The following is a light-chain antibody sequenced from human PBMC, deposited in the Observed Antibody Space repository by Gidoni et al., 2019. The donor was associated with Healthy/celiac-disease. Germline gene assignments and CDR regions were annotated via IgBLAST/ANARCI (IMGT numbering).Light chain of an antibody. CDR3: QQYYSYPWT. V-gene: IGKV1-8*01. CDR2: AAS. Sequence: SASTGDRVTITCRASRGISSYLAWYQQKPGKAPKLLIYAASTLQSGVPSRFSGSGSGTDFTLTISCLQSEDFATYYCQQYYSYPWTFGQGTKVEIK. CDR1: RGISSY. J-gene: IGKJ1*01.